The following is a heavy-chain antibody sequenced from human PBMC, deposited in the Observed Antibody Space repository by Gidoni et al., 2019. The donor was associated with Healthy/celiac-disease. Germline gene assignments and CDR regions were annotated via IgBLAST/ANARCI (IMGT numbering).Heavy chain of an antibody. Sequence: QGQLPQWGAGLLKPSETLYLPCPVHGGFFRGYYWSWIRQPPGKGLEWIGEINHSGSTNYNPFLKSRVTISVDTSKNQFSLKLSSVTAADTAVYYCARGLGRSNYYYGMDVWGQGTTVTVSS. CDR3: ARGLGRSNYYYGMDV. CDR1: GGFFRGYY. V-gene: IGHV4-34*01. D-gene: IGHD2-15*01. J-gene: IGHJ6*02. CDR2: INHSGST.